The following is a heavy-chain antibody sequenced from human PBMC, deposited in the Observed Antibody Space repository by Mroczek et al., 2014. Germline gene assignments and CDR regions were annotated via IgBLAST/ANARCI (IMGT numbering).Heavy chain of an antibody. CDR3: ARAGYSSGWYKPSAWFDP. V-gene: IGHV4-34*01. J-gene: IGHJ5*02. Sequence: QVQLQQWGAGLLKPSETLSLTCAVYGGSFSGYYWSWIRQPPGKGLEWIGEINHSGSTNYNPSLKSRVTISVDTSKNQFSLKLSSVTAADTAVYYCARAGYSSGWYKPSAWFDPWGQGTLVTVSS. D-gene: IGHD6-19*01. CDR2: INHSGST. CDR1: GGSFSGYY.